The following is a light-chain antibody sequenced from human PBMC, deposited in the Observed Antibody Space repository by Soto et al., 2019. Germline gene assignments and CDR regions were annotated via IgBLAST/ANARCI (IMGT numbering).Light chain of an antibody. Sequence: DIHLTQSPSILSASVGDRVTITCRASENIYGYLAWYQQKPGEAPKLLIYWASTLVSGVPSRFTGGESGTEFTLTISGLQPDDFATYFCQEYSAYPLTFGGVTKVDVK. J-gene: IGKJ4*01. CDR1: ENIYGY. CDR3: QEYSAYPLT. CDR2: WAS. V-gene: IGKV1-5*03.